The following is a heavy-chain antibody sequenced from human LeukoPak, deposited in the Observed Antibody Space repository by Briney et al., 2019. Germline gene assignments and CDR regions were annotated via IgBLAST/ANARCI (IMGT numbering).Heavy chain of an antibody. D-gene: IGHD3-10*01. CDR3: AKDLLLRFGELNFDY. Sequence: PGGSLRLSCAASGFTFSSYGMHWVRQAPGEGLEWVAVISYDGSNKYYADSVKGRFTISRDNSKNTLYLQMNSLRAEDTAVYYCAKDLLLRFGELNFDYWGQGTLVTVSS. CDR1: GFTFSSYG. CDR2: ISYDGSNK. V-gene: IGHV3-30*18. J-gene: IGHJ4*02.